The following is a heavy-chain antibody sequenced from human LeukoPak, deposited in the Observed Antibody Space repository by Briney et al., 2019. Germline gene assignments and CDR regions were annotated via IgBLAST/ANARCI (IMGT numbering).Heavy chain of an antibody. V-gene: IGHV1-69*13. D-gene: IGHD3-10*01. CDR1: GGTFSSYA. CDR2: IIPIFGTA. J-gene: IGHJ5*02. Sequence: SVKVSCKASGGTFSSYAISWVRQAPGQGLEWMGGIIPIFGTANYAQKFQGRVTITADESTSTAYMELSSLRSEDTAVYYCASLYGSGSRNWFDPWGQGTLVTVSS. CDR3: ASLYGSGSRNWFDP.